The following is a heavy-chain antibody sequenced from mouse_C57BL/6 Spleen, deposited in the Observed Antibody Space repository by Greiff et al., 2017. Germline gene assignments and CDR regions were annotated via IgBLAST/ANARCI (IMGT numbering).Heavy chain of an antibody. CDR3: ARSDYSNYFDY. D-gene: IGHD2-5*01. Sequence: VKLMESGPELVKPGASVKISCKASGYAFSSSWMNWVKQRPGKGLEWIGRIYPGDGDTNYNGKFKGKATLTADKSSSTAYMQLSSLTSEDSAVYFCARSDYSNYFDYWGQGTTLTVSS. V-gene: IGHV1-82*01. J-gene: IGHJ2*01. CDR1: GYAFSSSW. CDR2: IYPGDGDT.